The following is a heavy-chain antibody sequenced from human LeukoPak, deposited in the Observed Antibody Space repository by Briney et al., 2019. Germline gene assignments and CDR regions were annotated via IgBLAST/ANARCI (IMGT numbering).Heavy chain of an antibody. CDR3: AREGGFYRPLDY. J-gene: IGHJ4*02. V-gene: IGHV4-4*02. Sequence: SETLSLTCGVSGGSVSSTNWWTWIRQPPGKGLEWIGEVHLDGRTNFNPSLKSRLTMSVDLSETHVSLKLTSVTAADTAVYYCAREGGFYRPLDYSGQGTLVTVSS. D-gene: IGHD6-25*01. CDR2: VHLDGRT. CDR1: GGSVSSTNW.